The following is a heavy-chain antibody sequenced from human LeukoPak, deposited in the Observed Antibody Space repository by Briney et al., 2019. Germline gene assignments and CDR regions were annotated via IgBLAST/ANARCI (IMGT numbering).Heavy chain of an antibody. J-gene: IGHJ6*03. CDR1: GFTFSSYA. CDR2: ISYDGSNK. CDR3: ARDIQNVGGSGSYWDYYYYYYMDV. D-gene: IGHD3-10*01. Sequence: GGSLRPSCAASGFTFSSYAMHWVRQAPGKGLEWVAVISYDGSNKYHADSVKGRFTISRDISKNTLYLQMNSLRAEDTAVYYCARDIQNVGGSGSYWDYYYYYYMDVWGKGTTVTISS. V-gene: IGHV3-30*04.